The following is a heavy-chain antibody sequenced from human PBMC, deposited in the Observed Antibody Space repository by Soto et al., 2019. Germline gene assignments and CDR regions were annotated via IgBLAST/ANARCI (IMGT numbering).Heavy chain of an antibody. J-gene: IGHJ4*02. CDR3: ARGPATAPDAY. V-gene: IGHV1-46*01. D-gene: IGHD2-2*01. CDR1: GYTFSSYY. Sequence: GSSVKVSCKASGYTFSSYYMNWVRQAPGQGLEWMGIINPSGGTTTYAQKFQGRVTMTRDTSTSTVYMELSSLRSEDTAVYYCARGPATAPDAYWGLGTLVTVSS. CDR2: INPSGGTT.